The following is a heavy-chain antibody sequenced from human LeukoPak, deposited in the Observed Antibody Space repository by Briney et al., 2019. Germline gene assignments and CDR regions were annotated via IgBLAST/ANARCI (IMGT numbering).Heavy chain of an antibody. CDR2: ISGSGGST. CDR3: AKGTSGRTYDILTGYGHGMDV. CDR1: GFTFSSYA. Sequence: GGSLRLSCAASGFTFSSYAMSWVRQAPGKGLGWVSAISGSGGSTYYADSVKGRFTISRDNSKNTLYLQMNSLRAEDTAVYYCAKGTSGRTYDILTGYGHGMDVWGQGTTVTVSS. D-gene: IGHD3-9*01. J-gene: IGHJ6*02. V-gene: IGHV3-23*01.